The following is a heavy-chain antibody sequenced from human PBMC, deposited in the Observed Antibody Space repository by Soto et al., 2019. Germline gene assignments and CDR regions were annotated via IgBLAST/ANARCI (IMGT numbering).Heavy chain of an antibody. V-gene: IGHV4-59*01. CDR2: IYYSGST. J-gene: IGHJ5*02. Sequence: PSETLSLTCTGSGGSISSYYWSWIRQPPGKGLEWIGYIYYSGSTNYNPSLKSRVTISVDTSKNQFSLKLSSVTAADTAVYYCARGSYYYDSSGYLNWFDPWGQGTLVTVSS. CDR1: GGSISSYY. CDR3: ARGSYYYDSSGYLNWFDP. D-gene: IGHD3-22*01.